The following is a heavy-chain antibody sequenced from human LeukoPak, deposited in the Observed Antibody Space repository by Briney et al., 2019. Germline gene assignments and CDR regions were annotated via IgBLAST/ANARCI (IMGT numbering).Heavy chain of an antibody. Sequence: GGSLRLSCAASGFTFNSFGMHWVRQAPGKGLQWVSVISAGGVSLFSGSGSATYYADSVEGRFTISRDNSKNTLYLQMNSLRADDTAVYYCAKMSGVVWFGGLRLPFDSWGQGTLVTVSS. J-gene: IGHJ4*02. CDR2: ISAGGVSLFSGSGSAT. CDR3: AKMSGVVWFGGLRLPFDS. D-gene: IGHD3-10*01. CDR1: GFTFNSFG. V-gene: IGHV3-23*01.